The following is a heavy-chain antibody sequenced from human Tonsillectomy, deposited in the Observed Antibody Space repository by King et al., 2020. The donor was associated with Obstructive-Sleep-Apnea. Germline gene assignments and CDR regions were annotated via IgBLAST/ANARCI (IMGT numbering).Heavy chain of an antibody. J-gene: IGHJ4*02. V-gene: IGHV3-21*01. CDR1: DLPFSSSS. CDR2: MTSTGTYI. D-gene: IGHD3-10*01. CDR3: AREEYFGSGTYYSTFDY. Sequence: EVQLVESGGGLVKPGGSLRLSCVVSDLPFSSSSMNWVRQAPGKGLEWVSSMTSTGTYIYYADSVKGRFTSSRDNAKNSLFLQMNSLTVDDTAVYYCAREEYFGSGTYYSTFDYWGQGTLVTVSS.